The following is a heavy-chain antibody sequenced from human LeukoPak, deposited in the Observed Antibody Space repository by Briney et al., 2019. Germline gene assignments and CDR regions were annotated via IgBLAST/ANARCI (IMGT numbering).Heavy chain of an antibody. CDR1: GYAFTASF. CDR2: INLNTGAT. V-gene: IGHV1-2*02. D-gene: IGHD3-10*01. Sequence: ASVKVSYKASGYAFTASFMHWVRQAPGQGLEWMGWINLNTGATNYAQMFQDRVTMTRDTSISTVYMELSRLASDDTAIYYCARDKTPRFGEVLITDYWGQGTLLTVSS. J-gene: IGHJ4*02. CDR3: ARDKTPRFGEVLITDY.